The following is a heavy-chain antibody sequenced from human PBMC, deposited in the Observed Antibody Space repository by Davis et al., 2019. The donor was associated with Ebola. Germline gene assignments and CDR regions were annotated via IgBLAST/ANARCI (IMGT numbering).Heavy chain of an antibody. J-gene: IGHJ4*02. CDR1: EFTFSGYA. V-gene: IGHV3-23*01. Sequence: GGSLRLSCAASEFTFSGYAMSWVRQAPGKGLEWVSAISGSGGSTYYAGSVKGRFTISRDNSRNTLYLQMNSLRADDTAVYYCAKQRGVGAIDYDYWGRGTVVTVSS. CDR3: AKQRGVGAIDYDY. D-gene: IGHD1-26*01. CDR2: ISGSGGST.